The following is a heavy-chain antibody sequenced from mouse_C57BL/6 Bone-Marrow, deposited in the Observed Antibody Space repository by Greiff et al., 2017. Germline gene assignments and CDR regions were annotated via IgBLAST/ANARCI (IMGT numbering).Heavy chain of an antibody. V-gene: IGHV1-63*01. CDR1: GYTFTNYW. D-gene: IGHD2-3*01. CDR2: IYPGGGYT. CDR3: ARWEDGYPYYFDY. Sequence: VQLQQSGAELVRPGTSVKMSCKASGYTFTNYWIGWAKQRPGHGLEWIGDIYPGGGYTNYNEKFKGKATLTADKSSSTAYMQFSSLTSEDSAIYYCARWEDGYPYYFDYWGQGTTLTVSS. J-gene: IGHJ2*01.